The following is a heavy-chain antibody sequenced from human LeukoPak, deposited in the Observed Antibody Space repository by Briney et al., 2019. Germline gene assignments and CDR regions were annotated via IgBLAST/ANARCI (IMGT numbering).Heavy chain of an antibody. CDR3: ARGLYQADH. Sequence: GRSLRLSCAASGFTFSSYAMQWVRQAPGKGLEWVTIISYDGSNYADSVKGRFTISRDDSKNTLYLQMNSLRTEDTAVYYCARGLYQADHWGQGVLVTVSS. CDR2: ISYDGSN. CDR1: GFTFSSYA. D-gene: IGHD2-2*02. V-gene: IGHV3-30-3*01. J-gene: IGHJ4*02.